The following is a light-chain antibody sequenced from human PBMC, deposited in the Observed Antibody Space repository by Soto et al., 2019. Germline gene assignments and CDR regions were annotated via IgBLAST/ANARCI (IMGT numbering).Light chain of an antibody. J-gene: IGKJ4*02. CDR2: DAS. Sequence: DIQMTQSPSTLYASVGDRVSITCRASQSVGNSLAWYQQRPGKAPKLLIFDASTLESGVPSKFSGSGSDTEFSFTISRLQPDDSATYYCQQYNTYGLTLGGGTKVEIK. CDR3: QQYNTYGLT. V-gene: IGKV1-5*01. CDR1: QSVGNS.